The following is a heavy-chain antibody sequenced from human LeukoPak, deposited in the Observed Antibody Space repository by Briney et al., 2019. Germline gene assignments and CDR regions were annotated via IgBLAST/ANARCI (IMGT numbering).Heavy chain of an antibody. Sequence: GGSLRLSCAASGFTFSDYSMNWVRQAPGKGLEWISYIGGRGDGISYADSVKGRFTISRDNAKNSLFVQMNRLRGEDTAIYFCAREIPGRIAADCWGQGTLVTVSS. D-gene: IGHD2-15*01. CDR1: GFTFSDYS. V-gene: IGHV3-48*01. CDR2: IGGRGDGI. J-gene: IGHJ4*02. CDR3: AREIPGRIAADC.